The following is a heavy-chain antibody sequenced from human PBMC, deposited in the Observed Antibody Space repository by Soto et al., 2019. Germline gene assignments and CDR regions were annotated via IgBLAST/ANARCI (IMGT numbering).Heavy chain of an antibody. V-gene: IGHV4-39*01. Sequence: PSETLSLTCTVSGGSISSSSYYWGWIRQPPGKGLEWIGSIYYSGSTYYNPSLKSRVTISVDTSKNQFSLKLSSVTAADTAVYYCARRLACGDSTFGFDPWGQGPLVTVSS. CDR2: IYYSGST. CDR1: GGSISSSSYY. D-gene: IGHD4-17*01. J-gene: IGHJ5*02. CDR3: ARRLACGDSTFGFDP.